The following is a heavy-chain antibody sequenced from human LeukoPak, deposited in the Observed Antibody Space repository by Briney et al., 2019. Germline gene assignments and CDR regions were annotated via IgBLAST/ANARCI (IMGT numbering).Heavy chain of an antibody. D-gene: IGHD3-16*01. CDR3: ARVGETGAYYYCGMDV. J-gene: IGHJ6*02. CDR2: IYTSGST. Sequence: PGGTLCLTCAASGFSISSYYWSWIRQPAGKGLEWVGCIYTSGSTNYDPSLKSRVTMSVDTSKNQFSLKLSSVAAADTAVYYCARVGETGAYYYCGMDVWGQGTTVTVSS. V-gene: IGHV4-4*07. CDR1: GFSISSYY.